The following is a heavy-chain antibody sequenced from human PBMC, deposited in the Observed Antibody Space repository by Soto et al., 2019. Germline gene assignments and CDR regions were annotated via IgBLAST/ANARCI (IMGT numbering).Heavy chain of an antibody. V-gene: IGHV1-69*02. CDR3: ARSSAVTAIVNWFDP. Sequence: QVQLVQSGAEVKKPGSSVKVSCKASGGTFSSYTISWVRQAPGQGLEWMGRIIPILGIANYAQKFQGRVTITADKSTRTAYMELSSLRSEDTAVYYCARSSAVTAIVNWFDPWGQGTLVTVAS. D-gene: IGHD2-21*02. CDR1: GGTFSSYT. J-gene: IGHJ5*02. CDR2: IIPILGIA.